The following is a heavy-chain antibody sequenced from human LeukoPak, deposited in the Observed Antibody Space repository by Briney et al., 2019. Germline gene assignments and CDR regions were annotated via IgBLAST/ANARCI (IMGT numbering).Heavy chain of an antibody. CDR3: AKSRYSSGWYDAFDI. CDR1: GFSFDDYA. V-gene: IGHV3-9*01. J-gene: IGHJ3*02. Sequence: PGGSLRLSCAASGFSFDDYAMHWVRQAPGKGLEWVSGISWNSGSIGYADSVKGRFTISRDNAKNSLYLQMNSLRAEDTALYYCAKSRYSSGWYDAFDIWGQGTMVTVSS. CDR2: ISWNSGSI. D-gene: IGHD6-19*01.